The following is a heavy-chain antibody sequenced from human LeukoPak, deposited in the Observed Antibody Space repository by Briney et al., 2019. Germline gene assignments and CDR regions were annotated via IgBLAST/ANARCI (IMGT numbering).Heavy chain of an antibody. J-gene: IGHJ4*02. Sequence: GGSLRLSCTVSGFSVSTSGMSWVRQAQGKGLQTISAISVEGESAYYVDSVKGRFTISRDNSKNTLYLQMNSLRVEDTAVYFCAQGYGNGWYPHWGQGSLVSVSS. CDR3: AQGYGNGWYPH. D-gene: IGHD6-19*01. CDR1: GFSVSTSG. V-gene: IGHV3-23*01. CDR2: ISVEGESA.